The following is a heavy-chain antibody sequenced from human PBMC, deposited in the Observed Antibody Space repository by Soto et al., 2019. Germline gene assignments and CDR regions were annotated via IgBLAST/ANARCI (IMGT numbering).Heavy chain of an antibody. CDR3: ARGGSWYQDYGMDV. CDR2: INHSGST. D-gene: IGHD6-13*01. Sequence: SETLSLTCAVYGGSFSGYYWSWIRQPQGKGLEWIGEINHSGSTNYNPSLKSRVTISVDTSKNQFSLKLSSVTAADTAVYYCARGGSWYQDYGMDVWGQGTTVTVSS. V-gene: IGHV4-34*01. CDR1: GGSFSGYY. J-gene: IGHJ6*02.